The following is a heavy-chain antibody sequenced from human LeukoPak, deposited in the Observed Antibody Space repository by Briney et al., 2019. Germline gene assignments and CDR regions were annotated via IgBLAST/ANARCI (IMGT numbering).Heavy chain of an antibody. CDR3: AKDDGGSYYIYYYYMDV. CDR2: ISGSGGNT. CDR1: GFTFSSYA. V-gene: IGHV3-23*01. D-gene: IGHD1-26*01. Sequence: GGSLRLSCAASGFTFSSYAMTWVRQAPGKGLEWVSAISGSGGNTYYADSVKGRFTISRDNSKNTLYLQMNSLRAEDTAVYYCAKDDGGSYYIYYYYMDVWGKGTTVTISS. J-gene: IGHJ6*03.